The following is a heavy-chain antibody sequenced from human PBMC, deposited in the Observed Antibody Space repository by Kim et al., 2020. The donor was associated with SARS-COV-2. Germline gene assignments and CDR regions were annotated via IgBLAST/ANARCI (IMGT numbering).Heavy chain of an antibody. D-gene: IGHD3-22*01. J-gene: IGHJ3*02. CDR3: AKDMGDSSGYYSSISAFDI. V-gene: IGHV3-43*01. Sequence: GRFTISRDNSKNSLYLQMNSLRTEDTALYYCAKDMGDSSGYYSSISAFDIWGQGTMVTVSS.